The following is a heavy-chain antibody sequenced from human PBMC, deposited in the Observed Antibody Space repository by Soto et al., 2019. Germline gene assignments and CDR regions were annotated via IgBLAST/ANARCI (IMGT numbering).Heavy chain of an antibody. D-gene: IGHD4-17*01. CDR1: GGSISSYY. J-gene: IGHJ4*02. CDR2: IYYIGIT. V-gene: IGHV4-59*08. Sequence: QVQLQESGPGLVKPSETLSLTCTVSGGSISSYYWSWIRQPPGKGLGWIGYIYYIGITNYNPSLKSRVTISVDTSKNQFSLKLSSVTAADTAVYYCAIRYGGTLDYWGQGTLVTVSS. CDR3: AIRYGGTLDY.